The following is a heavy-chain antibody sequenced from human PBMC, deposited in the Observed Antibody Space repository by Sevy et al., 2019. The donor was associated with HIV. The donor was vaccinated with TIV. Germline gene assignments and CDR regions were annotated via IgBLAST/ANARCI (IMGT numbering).Heavy chain of an antibody. V-gene: IGHV3-48*03. CDR3: ARDIDSSGYSYAFDL. D-gene: IGHD3-22*01. CDR1: GFIFSNYE. J-gene: IGHJ3*01. CDR2: ISPSGHAI. Sequence: GGCLRLSCKASGFIFSNYEMNWVRQAPGKGLEWVSYISPSGHAIYYADSVKGRFTVSRDNAKNSLYLQMNSLRGDDTALYYCARDIDSSGYSYAFDLWGQGTMVTVSS.